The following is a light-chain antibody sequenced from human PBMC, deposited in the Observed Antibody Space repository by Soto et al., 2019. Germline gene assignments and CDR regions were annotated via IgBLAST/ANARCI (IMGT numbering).Light chain of an antibody. J-gene: IGLJ3*02. Sequence: NFMLTQPHSVSESPGKTVIISCTRSSGSIASNYVQWYQQRPGSSPTTVIYEDNQRPSVGPDRFSGSIDSSSNSASLTISGLETEDEADYYCQSYDATNQVFGGGTKLTVL. V-gene: IGLV6-57*01. CDR2: EDN. CDR3: QSYDATNQV. CDR1: SGSIASNY.